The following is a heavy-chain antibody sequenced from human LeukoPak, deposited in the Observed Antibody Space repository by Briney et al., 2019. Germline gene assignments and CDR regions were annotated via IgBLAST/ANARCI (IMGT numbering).Heavy chain of an antibody. V-gene: IGHV4-34*01. D-gene: IGHD3-10*01. J-gene: IGHJ2*01. Sequence: SETLSLTCAVYGGSFSGYYRSWIRQPPGKGLEWIGEINHSGSTNYNPSLKSRVTISVDTSKNQSSLKLSSVTAADTAVYYCARGSPPYYYGSGSRRYFDLWGRGTLVTVSS. CDR2: INHSGST. CDR3: ARGSPPYYYGSGSRRYFDL. CDR1: GGSFSGYY.